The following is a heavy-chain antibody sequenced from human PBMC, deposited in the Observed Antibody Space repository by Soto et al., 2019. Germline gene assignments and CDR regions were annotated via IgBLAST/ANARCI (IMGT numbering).Heavy chain of an antibody. CDR2: IIPIFGTA. V-gene: IGHV1-69*13. J-gene: IGHJ5*02. D-gene: IGHD5-12*01. CDR3: ARVKEEMATIPWFDP. Sequence: SVKVSCKASGGTFSSYAISWVRQAPGQGLEWMGGIIPIFGTANYAQKFQGRVTITADESTSTAYMELSSLRSEDTAVYYCARVKEEMATIPWFDPWGQGTLVTVSS. CDR1: GGTFSSYA.